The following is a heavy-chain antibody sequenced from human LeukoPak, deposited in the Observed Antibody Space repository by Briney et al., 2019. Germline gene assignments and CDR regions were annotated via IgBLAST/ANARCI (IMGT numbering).Heavy chain of an antibody. D-gene: IGHD3-10*01. Sequence: GGSLRISCAGSGFTFASYAVHWVRQAPGKRLEWVAFISSDGTTEHYRDSVKGRFTLSRDNSKNTVSLQMNSLGTEDTAVYYCARGRDSGSFIIDYWGQGTLVTVSS. V-gene: IGHV3-30-3*01. CDR2: ISSDGTTE. CDR3: ARGRDSGSFIIDY. CDR1: GFTFASYA. J-gene: IGHJ4*02.